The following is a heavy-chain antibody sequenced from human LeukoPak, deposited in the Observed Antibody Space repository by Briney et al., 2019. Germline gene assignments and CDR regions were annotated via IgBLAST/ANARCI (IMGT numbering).Heavy chain of an antibody. Sequence: GGSLRLSCAASGFPFSGSWMDWVRQAPGKRMEWVANVKQDGSEKHYADSVKGRFTISRDNAKNSLFLQMSGLRAEDTAVYYCSRSLDYWGQGALVTVSS. V-gene: IGHV3-7*03. CDR2: VKQDGSEK. J-gene: IGHJ4*02. CDR3: SRSLDY. CDR1: GFPFSGSW.